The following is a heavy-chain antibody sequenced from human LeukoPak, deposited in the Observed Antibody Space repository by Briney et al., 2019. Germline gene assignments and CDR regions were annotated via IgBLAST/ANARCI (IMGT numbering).Heavy chain of an antibody. CDR1: GGSFSGYY. CDR2: INHSGST. D-gene: IGHD1-26*01. V-gene: IGHV4-34*01. Sequence: PSETLSLTCAVYGGSFSGYYWSWIRQPPGKGLEWIGEINHSGSTNYNPSLKSRVTISVDTSKNQFSLKLSSVTAADTAVYYCARAPIVGARRGFDYWGQGTLVTVSS. J-gene: IGHJ4*02. CDR3: ARAPIVGARRGFDY.